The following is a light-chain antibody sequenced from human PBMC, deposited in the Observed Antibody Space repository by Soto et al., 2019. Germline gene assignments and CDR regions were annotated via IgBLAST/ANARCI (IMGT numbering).Light chain of an antibody. V-gene: IGLV4-69*01. J-gene: IGLJ7*01. CDR3: QPWGTGSAIVV. CDR1: SGHSNYA. Sequence: QSVLTQSPSASASLGASVKLTCTLSSGHSNYAIAWHQQQPEKGPRYLMKVNSGGSHIKGDGIPDRFSGSSSGAERYLFISSLQSEDEADSYCQPWGTGSAIVVFGGGTQLTVL. CDR2: VNSGGSH.